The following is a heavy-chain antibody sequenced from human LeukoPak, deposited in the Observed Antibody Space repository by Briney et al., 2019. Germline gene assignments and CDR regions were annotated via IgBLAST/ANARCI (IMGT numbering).Heavy chain of an antibody. D-gene: IGHD4-17*01. CDR2: IYYSGST. CDR1: GGSISSGGYY. Sequence: SETLSLTCTVSGGSISSGGYYWSWIRQHPGTGLEWLGYIYYSGSTYYNPSLKSRVTISVDTSKNQFSLKLSSVTAADTAVYYCARDRVTTVTKGYFDLWGRGTLVTVSS. CDR3: ARDRVTTVTKGYFDL. V-gene: IGHV4-31*03. J-gene: IGHJ2*01.